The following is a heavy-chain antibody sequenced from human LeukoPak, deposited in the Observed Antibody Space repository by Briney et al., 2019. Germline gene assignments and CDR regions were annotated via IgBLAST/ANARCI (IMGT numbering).Heavy chain of an antibody. CDR1: AFTFSSYA. V-gene: IGHV3-23*01. CDR3: AKVGGAFDI. Sequence: GGSLRLSCAASAFTFSSYAMSWVRQAPGKGLEWVSAISRSGGSTYYADSVKGRFTISRDDSKNTLYLQMNSLRAEDTAVYYCAKVGGAFDIWGQGTMVTVSS. D-gene: IGHD1-26*01. J-gene: IGHJ3*02. CDR2: ISRSGGST.